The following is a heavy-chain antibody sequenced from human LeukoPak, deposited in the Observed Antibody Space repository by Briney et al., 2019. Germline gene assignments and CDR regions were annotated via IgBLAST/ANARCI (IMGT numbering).Heavy chain of an antibody. D-gene: IGHD6-6*01. CDR3: AKFYSSSSPFDY. V-gene: IGHV3-30-3*02. J-gene: IGHJ4*02. Sequence: PGGSLRLSCVASGFTSSSYTMHWVRQTPGKGLEWVAVISDDGHGKVQYYADSVKGRFIISRDSSKNTLYLQMNSLRAEDTAVYYCAKFYSSSSPFDYWGQGTLVTVSS. CDR2: ISDDGHGKVQ. CDR1: GFTSSSYT.